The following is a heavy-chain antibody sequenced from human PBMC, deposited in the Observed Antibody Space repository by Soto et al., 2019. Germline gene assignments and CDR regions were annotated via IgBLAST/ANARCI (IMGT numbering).Heavy chain of an antibody. J-gene: IGHJ4*02. CDR1: GGSFSGYY. CDR2: INHSGSA. CDR3: ARGVVAATNFDY. V-gene: IGHV4-34*01. D-gene: IGHD2-15*01. Sequence: SETLSLTCAVYGGSFSGYYWSWIRQPPGKGLEWIGEINHSGSANYNPSLKSRVTISVDPSKNPFSLKLSSVTAADTAVYYCARGVVAATNFDYWGQGTLVTVSS.